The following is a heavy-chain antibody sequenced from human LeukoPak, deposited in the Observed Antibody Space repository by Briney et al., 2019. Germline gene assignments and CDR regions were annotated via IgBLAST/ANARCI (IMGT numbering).Heavy chain of an antibody. CDR3: AGASSKWELSF. V-gene: IGHV1-69*13. J-gene: IGHJ4*02. Sequence: SVKVSCKASGGTFSRYAISWVRLAPGQGLEWMGGYIPMFGTANYAQNFQNRVTITADESTSTFSMEVSSLRPEDTAVYFCAGASSKWELSFWGQGTLVTVSS. D-gene: IGHD1-26*01. CDR2: YIPMFGTA. CDR1: GGTFSRYA.